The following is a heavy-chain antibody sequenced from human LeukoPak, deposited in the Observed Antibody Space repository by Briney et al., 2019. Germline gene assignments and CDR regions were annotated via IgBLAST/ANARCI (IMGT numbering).Heavy chain of an antibody. CDR1: GGSISSSSYY. CDR2: IYYSGST. J-gene: IGHJ5*02. D-gene: IGHD1-26*01. CDR3: ARGGIVGSRTNWFDP. V-gene: IGHV4-39*07. Sequence: SETLSLTCTVSGGSISSSSYYWGWIRQPPGKGLEWIGSIYYSGSTYYNPSVKSRVTISLDTSKSQFSLKLTSVTPADTAVYYCARGGIVGSRTNWFDPWGQGILVTVSS.